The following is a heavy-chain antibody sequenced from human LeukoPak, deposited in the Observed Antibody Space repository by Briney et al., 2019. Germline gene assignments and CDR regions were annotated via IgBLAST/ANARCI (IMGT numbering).Heavy chain of an antibody. D-gene: IGHD4-17*01. CDR2: IIPIFGTA. CDR3: ARDRSYGDSTLDY. Sequence: GASVKVSCKASGGTFSSYAISWVLQAPGQGLEWMGGIIPIFGTANYAQKFQGRVTITADESTSTAYMELSSLRSEDTAVYYCARDRSYGDSTLDYWGQGTLVTVSS. J-gene: IGHJ4*02. CDR1: GGTFSSYA. V-gene: IGHV1-69*01.